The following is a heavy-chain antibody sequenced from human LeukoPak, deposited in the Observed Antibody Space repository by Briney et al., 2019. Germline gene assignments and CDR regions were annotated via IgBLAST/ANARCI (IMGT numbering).Heavy chain of an antibody. D-gene: IGHD6-19*01. J-gene: IGHJ4*02. V-gene: IGHV4-59*01. CDR3: ARDSGSGTYY. CDR1: GGSISNYY. Sequence: PSETLSLTCTVSGGSISNYYWSWIRQPPGKGLEWIGHIYYSGSTNYNPSLKSRVTISIDTSKNQFSLKLNSVTAADTAVYYCARDSGSGTYYRGQGTLVTVSS. CDR2: IYYSGST.